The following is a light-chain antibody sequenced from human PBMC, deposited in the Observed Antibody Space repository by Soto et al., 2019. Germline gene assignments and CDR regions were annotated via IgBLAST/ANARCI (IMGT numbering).Light chain of an antibody. CDR2: VNSDGSQ. J-gene: IGLJ3*02. Sequence: QLVLTQSPSASASLGASVKLTCTLSSGHSTYAIAWHQQQSDKGPRYLMKVNSDGSQSKGDGVPDRFSGSSSGADRYLTISSLQSEDEAAYYCQTWDIGTWVFGGGTKLTVL. CDR3: QTWDIGTWV. V-gene: IGLV4-69*01. CDR1: SGHSTYA.